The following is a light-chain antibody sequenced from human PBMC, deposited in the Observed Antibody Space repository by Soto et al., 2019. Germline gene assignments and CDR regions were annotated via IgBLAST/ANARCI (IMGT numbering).Light chain of an antibody. Sequence: QSALTQPASVSGSLGQSITISCTGTSSDVGGYNFVSWYQQHPGKAPELMIYDVSYRPSGVSNRFSGSKSGNTASLTISGLQAEDEAYYYCSSYAVSTTLYVFGTGTKLTV. CDR1: SSDVGGYNF. V-gene: IGLV2-14*03. CDR3: SSYAVSTTLYV. CDR2: DVS. J-gene: IGLJ1*01.